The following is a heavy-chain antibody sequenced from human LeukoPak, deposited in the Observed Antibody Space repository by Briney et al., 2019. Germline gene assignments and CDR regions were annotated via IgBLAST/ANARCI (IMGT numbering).Heavy chain of an antibody. CDR2: IKPDGSLQ. CDR1: GFIFSSFW. J-gene: IGHJ4*02. V-gene: IGHV3-7*01. Sequence: AGGSLRLSCTASGFIFSSFWMAWVRQAPGKGLEWVANIKPDGSLQFYGDSVKGRFTISRDNAKNSLHLQMNNLRAEDTALYYCATSYDSSGCDWGQGTLVTVSS. D-gene: IGHD3-22*01. CDR3: ATSYDSSGCD.